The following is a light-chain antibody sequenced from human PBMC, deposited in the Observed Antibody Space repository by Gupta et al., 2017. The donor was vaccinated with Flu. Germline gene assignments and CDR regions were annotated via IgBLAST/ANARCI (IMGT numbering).Light chain of an antibody. CDR3: QHQDTLPLT. CDR2: HAS. Sequence: DIQMTQSPYSLSASVGDRVTITCQASHEISIFLCWYQQKPGKAPKLLIFHASRLETGVPSRFSGVGSGTTFTFAIINRQPEELAKYYCQHQDTLPLTFGGGTKVEIK. V-gene: IGKV1-33*01. CDR1: HEISIF. J-gene: IGKJ4*01.